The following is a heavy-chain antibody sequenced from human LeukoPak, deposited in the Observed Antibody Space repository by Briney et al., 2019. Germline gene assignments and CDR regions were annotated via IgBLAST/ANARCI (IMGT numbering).Heavy chain of an antibody. Sequence: ASVKVSCKASGHTFTSYYMHWVRQAPGQGLEWMGIINPSGGSTSYAQKFQGRVTMTRDMSTSTDYMELSSLRFEDTAVYYCARDNSVEDTAWWFDPWGQGTLVTVSS. V-gene: IGHV1-46*01. CDR2: INPSGGST. J-gene: IGHJ5*02. D-gene: IGHD4-23*01. CDR3: ARDNSVEDTAWWFDP. CDR1: GHTFTSYY.